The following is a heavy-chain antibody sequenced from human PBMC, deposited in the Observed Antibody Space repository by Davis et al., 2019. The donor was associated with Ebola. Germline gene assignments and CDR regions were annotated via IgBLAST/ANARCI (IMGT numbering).Heavy chain of an antibody. CDR3: AREGMHYDILTAYNGADF. CDR2: NSPANGNT. Sequence: AASVKVSCKASGYTFNRFGISWVRQAPGQGLEWMGWNSPANGNTNYAQKLQGRVTMTTDTSTSTAYMELWSLRSDDTAVYYCAREGMHYDILTAYNGADFWGQGTLVTVSS. D-gene: IGHD3-9*01. V-gene: IGHV1-18*01. J-gene: IGHJ4*02. CDR1: GYTFNRFG.